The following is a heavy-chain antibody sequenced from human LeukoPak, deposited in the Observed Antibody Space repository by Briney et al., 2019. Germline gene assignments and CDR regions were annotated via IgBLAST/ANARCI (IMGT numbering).Heavy chain of an antibody. Sequence: SETLSLTCTVSGGSISSYYWSWIRQPPGKGLEWIGYIYYSGSTYYNPSLKSRVTISVDTSNNQFSLKLSSVTAADTAVYYCARDSPSVGANYDAFDIWGQGTMVTVSS. D-gene: IGHD1-26*01. J-gene: IGHJ3*02. CDR1: GGSISSYY. V-gene: IGHV4-59*01. CDR2: IYYSGST. CDR3: ARDSPSVGANYDAFDI.